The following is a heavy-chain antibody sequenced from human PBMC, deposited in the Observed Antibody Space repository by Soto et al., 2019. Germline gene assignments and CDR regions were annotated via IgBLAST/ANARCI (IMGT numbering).Heavy chain of an antibody. Sequence: ASVKVSFKASGGTFSSYAISWVRQAPGQGLEWMGGIIPIFGTANYAQKFQGRVTITADESTSTAYMELSSLRSEDTAVYYCAKDLFTTAKRITMTWGQGTLVTVSS. V-gene: IGHV1-69*13. J-gene: IGHJ5*02. D-gene: IGHD3-22*01. CDR2: IIPIFGTA. CDR3: AKDLFTTAKRITMT. CDR1: GGTFSSYA.